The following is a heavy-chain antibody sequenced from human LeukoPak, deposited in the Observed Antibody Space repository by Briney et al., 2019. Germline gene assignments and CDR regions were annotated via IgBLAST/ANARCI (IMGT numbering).Heavy chain of an antibody. J-gene: IGHJ4*02. D-gene: IGHD6-19*01. CDR1: GFTLRTFW. CDR2: VSPVGSGA. V-gene: IGHV3-74*01. CDR3: LRGCSDWKGMDI. Sequence: GGSLRLSCAASGFTLRTFWIHWVHQAPGKGLEWISRVSPVGSGAIYADSLKGRLTISRDNAKNTVYLQMNSVRADDTAVYYCLRGCSDWKGMDIWGQGTQVPVSS.